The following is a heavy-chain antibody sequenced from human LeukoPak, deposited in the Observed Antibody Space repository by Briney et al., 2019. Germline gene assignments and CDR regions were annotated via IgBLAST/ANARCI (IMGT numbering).Heavy chain of an antibody. Sequence: SETLSLTCTVSGGSISSSSYYWGWIRQPPGKGLEWIGSIYYSGSTCYNPSLKSRVTISVDTSKNQFSPKLSSVTAADTAVYYCARDAPFWSGSGTQFDPWGQGTLVTVSS. CDR1: GGSISSSSYY. J-gene: IGHJ5*02. D-gene: IGHD3-3*01. CDR3: ARDAPFWSGSGTQFDP. V-gene: IGHV4-39*07. CDR2: IYYSGST.